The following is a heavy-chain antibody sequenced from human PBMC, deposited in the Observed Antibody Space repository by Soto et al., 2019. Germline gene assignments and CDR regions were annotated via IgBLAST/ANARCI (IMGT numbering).Heavy chain of an antibody. CDR2: INPSSGST. V-gene: IGHV1-46*03. J-gene: IGHJ4*02. CDR1: GYAFTTYH. Sequence: ASVKVSCKASGYAFTTYHIHWVRQAPRQGLEWMGVINPSSGSTIYPQRFQGRVTMTRDTSTNTVYMELSSLRSEDTAVYHCARAQAWGIHDYWGQGTLVTVSS. D-gene: IGHD7-27*01. CDR3: ARAQAWGIHDY.